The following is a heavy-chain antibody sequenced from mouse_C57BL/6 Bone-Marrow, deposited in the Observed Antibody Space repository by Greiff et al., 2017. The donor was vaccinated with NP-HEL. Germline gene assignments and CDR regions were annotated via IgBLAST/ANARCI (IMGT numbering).Heavy chain of an antibody. D-gene: IGHD2-1*01. CDR2: IDPENGDT. V-gene: IGHV14-4*01. CDR1: GFNIKDDY. Sequence: EVQLQQSGAELVRPGASVKLSCTASGFNIKDDYMHWVKQRPEQGLEWIGWIDPENGDTEYASKFQGKATITADTSSNTAYLQLSSLTSEDTAVYYCTCYGKVYYWGQGTTLTVSS. CDR3: TCYGKVYY. J-gene: IGHJ2*01.